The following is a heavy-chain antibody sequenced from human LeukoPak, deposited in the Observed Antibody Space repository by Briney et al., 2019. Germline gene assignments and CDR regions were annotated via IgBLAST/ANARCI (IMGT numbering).Heavy chain of an antibody. CDR2: IKQDGREI. J-gene: IGHJ6*03. V-gene: IGHV3-7*01. Sequence: GGSLRLSCAASGFTFSSYWMSWVRQAPGKGLEWVANIKQDGREIYYVDSVKGRFTISRDNAKNSLYLQMNSLRAEDTALYYCARDGDTVLTRGYYYYMDVWGKGTTVTVSS. D-gene: IGHD4-23*01. CDR3: ARDGDTVLTRGYYYYMDV. CDR1: GFTFSSYW.